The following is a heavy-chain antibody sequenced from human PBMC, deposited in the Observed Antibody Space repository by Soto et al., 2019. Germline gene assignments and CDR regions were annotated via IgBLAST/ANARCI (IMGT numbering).Heavy chain of an antibody. J-gene: IGHJ5*02. D-gene: IGHD6-13*01. V-gene: IGHV1-46*01. CDR3: ANTFYSSSWYYWFDP. CDR2: INPSGGST. Sequence: GASVKVSCKASGYTFTSYYMHWVRQAPGQGLEWMGIINPSGGSTSYAQKFQGRVTMTRDTSTSTVYMELSSLRSEDTAVYYCANTFYSSSWYYWFDPWGQGTLVTVSS. CDR1: GYTFTSYY.